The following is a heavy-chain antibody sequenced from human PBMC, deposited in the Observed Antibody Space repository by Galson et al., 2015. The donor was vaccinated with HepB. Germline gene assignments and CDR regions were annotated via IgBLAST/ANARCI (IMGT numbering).Heavy chain of an antibody. CDR3: ARDPTNEYSSSLGGVHYYYYMDV. D-gene: IGHD6-6*01. CDR2: ISSSSSYI. Sequence: SLRLSCAASGFTFSSYSMNWVRQAPGKGLEWVSSISSSSSYIYYADSVKGRVTIPRDNAKNSLYLQMSSLRAEDTAVYYCARDPTNEYSSSLGGVHYYYYMDVWGKGTTVTVSS. J-gene: IGHJ6*03. V-gene: IGHV3-21*01. CDR1: GFTFSSYS.